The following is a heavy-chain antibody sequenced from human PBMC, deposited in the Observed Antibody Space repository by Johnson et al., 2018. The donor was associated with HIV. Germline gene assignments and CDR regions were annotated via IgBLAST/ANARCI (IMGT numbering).Heavy chain of an antibody. CDR1: GFTVSSNY. J-gene: IGHJ3*02. Sequence: MLLVESGGGVVQPGGSLRLSCAASGFTVSSNYMNWVRQAPGKGLEWVSVIFSDGTTYYAGSVKGRFTISRDNSKNTLYLQMNSLRSEDTAVYYCARDRLSSSSYNDAFDIWGQGTMVTVSS. CDR3: ARDRLSSSSYNDAFDI. V-gene: IGHV3-66*02. D-gene: IGHD2-2*02. CDR2: IFSDGTT.